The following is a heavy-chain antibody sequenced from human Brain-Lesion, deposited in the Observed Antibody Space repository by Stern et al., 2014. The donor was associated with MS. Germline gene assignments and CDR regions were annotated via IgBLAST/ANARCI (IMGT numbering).Heavy chain of an antibody. V-gene: IGHV4-61*02. D-gene: IGHD5-18*01. CDR2: THPSGSP. Sequence: QVQLVQSGPGLVKPSQTLSLTCTVSGGSISSGSDYWSWIRQPVGKGLDWIGGTHPSGSPFSPPPLKSRVSISTVAPMIHFSLDLNSATAADTAIYYCASGYRIFDYWGQGILVTVSS. J-gene: IGHJ4*02. CDR1: GGSISSGSDY. CDR3: ASGYRIFDY.